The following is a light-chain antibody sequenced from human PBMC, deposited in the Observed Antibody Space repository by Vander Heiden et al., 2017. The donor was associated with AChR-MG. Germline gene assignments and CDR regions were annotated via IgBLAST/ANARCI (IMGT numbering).Light chain of an antibody. CDR3: QLYNNGPRYT. CDR1: QGVSSN. J-gene: IGKJ2*01. CDR2: GAS. Sequence: ELVMTQSPATLSVSPGERATLACRASQGVSSNVAWYQHKPCQAPRLRIYGASTRATGIPARFSGSGSGTEFTLTISSLQSEDFAVYYCQLYNNGPRYTFGQGTKLEIK. V-gene: IGKV3-15*01.